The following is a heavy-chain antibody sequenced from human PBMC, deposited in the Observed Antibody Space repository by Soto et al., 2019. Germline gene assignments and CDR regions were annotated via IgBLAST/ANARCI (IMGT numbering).Heavy chain of an antibody. V-gene: IGHV1-18*01. Sequence: AAVKVSCKASGYTVTSYGISWVRQAPGQGLEWMGWISAYNGNTNYAQKLQGRVTMTTDTSTSTAYMELRSLRSDDTAVYYCARPQQPRGEFDICGHGTMVIVS. CDR2: ISAYNGNT. J-gene: IGHJ3*02. D-gene: IGHD6-13*01. CDR3: ARPQQPRGEFDI. CDR1: GYTVTSYG.